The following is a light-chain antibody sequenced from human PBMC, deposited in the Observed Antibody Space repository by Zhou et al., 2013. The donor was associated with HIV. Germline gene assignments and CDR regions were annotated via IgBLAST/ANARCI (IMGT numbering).Light chain of an antibody. CDR1: QSISSTY. J-gene: IGKJ3*01. CDR2: GTS. CDR3: QQYSDWPRL. V-gene: IGKV3-20*01. Sequence: EFVLTQSPDTLSLSPGETATLSCRASQSISSTYSHWYQQKPGQAPRLLIYGTSNRATGIPDRFTGSGSGTDFTLTISRLEPEDFAVYYCQQYSDWPRLFGPGTNVVVK.